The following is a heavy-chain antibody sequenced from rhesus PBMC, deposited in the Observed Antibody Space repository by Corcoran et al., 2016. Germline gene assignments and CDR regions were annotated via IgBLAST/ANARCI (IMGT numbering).Heavy chain of an antibody. CDR1: VASIRSNY. V-gene: IGHV4S2*01. J-gene: IGHJ5-1*01. CDR2: IDGSGGST. Sequence: QVQLQESGPGLVKPSETLPLTCAVSVASIRSNYWRWFRPAPGQGLEWIGRIDGSGGSTDYNPSLKSRVTISIDTSKNQFSLKLSSVTAADTAGYYWARDGRGYYTGGDRFDVWGPGVLVTVSS. D-gene: IGHD2-21*01. CDR3: ARDGRGYYTGGDRFDV.